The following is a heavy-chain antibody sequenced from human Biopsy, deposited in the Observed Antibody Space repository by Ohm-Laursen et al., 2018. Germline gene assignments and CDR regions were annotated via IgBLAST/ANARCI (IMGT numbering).Heavy chain of an antibody. V-gene: IGHV3-21*01. CDR1: GFSVSSYD. Sequence: GQTLSLTCAASGFSVSSYDMNWVRQAPGKGLEWISYISETSSHIYDADSVRGRFTVARDIAKNSLYLQLNSLRVEDTAVYYCARDSSRRAHEGGMDIWGQGTTVTVSS. CDR2: ISETSSHI. D-gene: IGHD2-2*01. CDR3: ARDSSRRAHEGGMDI. J-gene: IGHJ6*02.